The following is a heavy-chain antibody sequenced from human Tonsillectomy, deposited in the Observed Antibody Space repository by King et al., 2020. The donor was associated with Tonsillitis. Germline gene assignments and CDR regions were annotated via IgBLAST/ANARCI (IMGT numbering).Heavy chain of an antibody. CDR2: INPNSGDT. D-gene: IGHD5-12*01. CDR3: ARLPYSGPPY. V-gene: IGHV1-2*02. Sequence: QLVQSGAEVKKPGASVKVSCKASGYTFSDYYIHWVRQAPGQGLEWMAWINPNSGDTNYAQKFQGRVTMTCDTSISTAYMELSRPKSDDTAVYYCARLPYSGPPYWGQGTPVTVSS. J-gene: IGHJ4*02. CDR1: GYTFSDYY.